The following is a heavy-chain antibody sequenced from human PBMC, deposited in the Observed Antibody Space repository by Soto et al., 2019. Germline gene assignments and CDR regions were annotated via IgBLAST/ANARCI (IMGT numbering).Heavy chain of an antibody. CDR3: AHRPIVGAAI. Sequence: QVQLQESGPGLVKPSGTLSLTCAVFGGSISNSNWWTWVRQPPGKGLDWIGEIFHSGSTNYNSSLMGRVTILVDKANNQFYLKLSSVTAADTAVYYCAHRPIVGAAIWGQGTLVNVSS. J-gene: IGHJ4*02. CDR2: IFHSGST. CDR1: GGSISNSNW. D-gene: IGHD1-26*01. V-gene: IGHV4-4*02.